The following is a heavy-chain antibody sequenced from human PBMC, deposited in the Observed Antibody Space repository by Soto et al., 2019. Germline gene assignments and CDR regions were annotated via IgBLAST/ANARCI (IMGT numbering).Heavy chain of an antibody. Sequence: PSETLSLTCTVSGGSISSSSYYWGWIRQPPGKGLEWIGSIYYSGSTYYNPSLKSRVTISVDTSKNQFSLKLSSVTAADTAVYYCARQGDFWSGYYSHRTNRIGYWGQGTLVTVSS. CDR2: IYYSGST. J-gene: IGHJ4*02. D-gene: IGHD3-3*01. CDR1: GGSISSSSYY. CDR3: ARQGDFWSGYYSHRTNRIGY. V-gene: IGHV4-39*01.